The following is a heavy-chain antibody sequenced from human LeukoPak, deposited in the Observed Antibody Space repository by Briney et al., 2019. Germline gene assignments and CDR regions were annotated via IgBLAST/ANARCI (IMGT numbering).Heavy chain of an antibody. V-gene: IGHV3-30-3*01. CDR1: GFTFSSYP. J-gene: IGHJ4*02. CDR3: ARPCSGGSCYQGY. D-gene: IGHD2-15*01. Sequence: GGSLRLSCAASGFTFSSYPMHWVRQAPGKGLEWVAVISYDGSNKYYADSVKGRFTISRDNSKNTLYLQMNSLRAEETAVFYCARPCSGGSCYQGYWGQGTLVTVSS. CDR2: ISYDGSNK.